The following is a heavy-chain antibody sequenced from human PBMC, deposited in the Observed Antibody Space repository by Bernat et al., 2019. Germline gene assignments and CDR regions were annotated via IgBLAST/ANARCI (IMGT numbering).Heavy chain of an antibody. CDR1: GFTFSSYA. V-gene: IGHV3-23*01. CDR3: AKQGDWGYYYGSGSYFSY. CDR2: ISGSGGST. D-gene: IGHD3-10*01. Sequence: EVQLWESGGGLAQPGGSLRLSCAASGFTFSSYAMSWVRQAPGKGLEWVSGISGSGGSTYYADSVKGRFTISRDNSKNTLYLQMNSLRAEDTAVYYCAKQGDWGYYYGSGSYFSYWGQGTLVTVSS. J-gene: IGHJ4*02.